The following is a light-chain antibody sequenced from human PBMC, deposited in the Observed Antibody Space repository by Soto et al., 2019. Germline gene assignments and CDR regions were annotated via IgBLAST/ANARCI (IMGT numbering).Light chain of an antibody. Sequence: DIQMTQSPSTLSASVGDRVTITCRASQSISSWLAWYQQKPGKAPKLLVYKASTLETGVPSRFSGSGSGTDFTLTISSLQPDDFATYLCQQYESYSHTFGQGTKLESK. J-gene: IGKJ2*01. V-gene: IGKV1-5*03. CDR3: QQYESYSHT. CDR2: KAS. CDR1: QSISSW.